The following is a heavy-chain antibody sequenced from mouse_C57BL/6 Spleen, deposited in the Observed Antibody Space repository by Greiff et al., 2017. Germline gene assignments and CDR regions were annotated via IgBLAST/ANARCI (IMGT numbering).Heavy chain of an antibody. J-gene: IGHJ3*01. D-gene: IGHD2-3*01. CDR2: IYPGSGST. CDR3: AARSLYDGYLAY. V-gene: IGHV1-55*01. Sequence: VQLQQPGAELVKPGASVKMSCKASGYTFTSYWITWVKQRPGQGLEWIGDIYPGSGSTNYNEKFKSKATLTVDTSSSTAYMQLSSLTSEDSAVYYGAARSLYDGYLAYWGQGALVTVS. CDR1: GYTFTSYW.